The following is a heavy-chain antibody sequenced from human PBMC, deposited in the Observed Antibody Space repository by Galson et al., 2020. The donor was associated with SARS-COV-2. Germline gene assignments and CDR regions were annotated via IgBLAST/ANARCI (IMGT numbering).Heavy chain of an antibody. CDR3: ARGKGFVIGY. D-gene: IGHD3-22*01. Sequence: GESLKISCAASGFTVSSNYMHWVRQAPGKGLEWVSVFCSDGRTYYTDSVKGRFTVSRDNSKNTLSLQLNSLRADDTAVYFCARGKGFVIGYWSQGTLVTVSS. CDR1: GFTVSSNY. V-gene: IGHV3-53*01. J-gene: IGHJ4*02. CDR2: FCSDGRT.